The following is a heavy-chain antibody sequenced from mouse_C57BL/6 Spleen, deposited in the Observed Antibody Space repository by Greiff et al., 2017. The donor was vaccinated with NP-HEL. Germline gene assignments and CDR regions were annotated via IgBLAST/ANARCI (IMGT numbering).Heavy chain of an antibody. V-gene: IGHV2-5*01. CDR3: AKNRDYSNPYAMDD. Sequence: VQLQQSGPGLVQPSQTLSITCTVSGFSLTSYGVHWVRQSPGKGLEWLGVIWRGGSTDYNAAFMSRLSITKDNSKSQVFFKMNSLQADDTAIYYCAKNRDYSNPYAMDDWGQGTSVTVSS. CDR2: IWRGGST. J-gene: IGHJ4*01. D-gene: IGHD2-5*01. CDR1: GFSLTSYG.